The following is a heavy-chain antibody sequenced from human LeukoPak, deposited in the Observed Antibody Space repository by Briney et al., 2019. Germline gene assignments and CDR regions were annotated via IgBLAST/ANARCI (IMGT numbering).Heavy chain of an antibody. CDR1: GYTFTSYG. D-gene: IGHD3-22*01. CDR3: ARDTYYYDSSGAPLPGVVDY. V-gene: IGHV1-18*01. Sequence: ASVKVSCKASGYTFTSYGISWVRQAPGQGLEWMGWISAYNGNTNYAQKLQGRVTMTTDTSTSTAYMELRSLRSDDTAVYHCARDTYYYDSSGAPLPGVVDYWGQGTLVTVSS. CDR2: ISAYNGNT. J-gene: IGHJ4*02.